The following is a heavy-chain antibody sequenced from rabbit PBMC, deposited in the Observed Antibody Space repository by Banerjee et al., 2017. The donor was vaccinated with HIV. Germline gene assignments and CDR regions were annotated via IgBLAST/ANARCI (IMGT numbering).Heavy chain of an antibody. V-gene: IGHV1S45*01. CDR2: NYNGRT. Sequence: QQQLEEAAGGLGQPEGSLTLTCKASGFTLSSSDYMCWVRQAPGKGLEWIGCNYNGRTYFASWAKGRFTIPKTSSTTVTLQMSSLTAADTATYFCARGTGYGSYGHATLDLWGPGTLVTVS. CDR1: GFTLSSSDY. D-gene: IGHD6-1*01. J-gene: IGHJ6*01. CDR3: ARGTGYGSYGHATLDL.